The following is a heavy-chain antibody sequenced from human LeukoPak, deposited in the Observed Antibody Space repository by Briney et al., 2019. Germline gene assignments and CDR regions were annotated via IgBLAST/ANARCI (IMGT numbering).Heavy chain of an antibody. CDR1: GYTFTSYG. CDR2: ISAYNGDT. Sequence: GASVKVSCKASGYTFTSYGINWVRQAPGQGLEWMGWISAYNGDTNYAQKFQGRVTMTTDTSTSTAYMELRSLRSDDTAVYYCARDYGSGTTRNFGHWGQGTLVTVSS. CDR3: ARDYGSGTTRNFGH. J-gene: IGHJ4*02. V-gene: IGHV1-18*01. D-gene: IGHD3-10*01.